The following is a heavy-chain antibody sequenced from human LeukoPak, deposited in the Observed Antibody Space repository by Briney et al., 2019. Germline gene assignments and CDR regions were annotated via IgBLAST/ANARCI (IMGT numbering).Heavy chain of an antibody. J-gene: IGHJ3*02. CDR1: GGSISGYY. D-gene: IGHD4-17*01. V-gene: IGHV4-59*01. CDR3: ARMGELTTVTTAAFDI. CDR2: IYYSGST. Sequence: SETLSLTCTVSGGSISGYYWSWIRQPPGKGLEWIGYIYYSGSTNYNPSLKSRVTISVDTSKNQFSLKLSSVTAADTAVYYCARMGELTTVTTAAFDIWGQGTMVTVSS.